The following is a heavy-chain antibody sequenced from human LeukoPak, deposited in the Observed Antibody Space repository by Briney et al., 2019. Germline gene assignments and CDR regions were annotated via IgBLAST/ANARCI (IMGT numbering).Heavy chain of an antibody. CDR2: INSDESII. Sequence: SGGSLRLSCAASGFTFSSHWMHWVRQAPGKGLVWVSRINSDESIIGYAASVKGRFTSSRDNPKNTLYLQMNGLRVEDTAVYYCAKDMQTWPRFPDYWGQGTLVTVSS. V-gene: IGHV3-74*01. D-gene: IGHD5-12*01. CDR3: AKDMQTWPRFPDY. CDR1: GFTFSSHW. J-gene: IGHJ4*02.